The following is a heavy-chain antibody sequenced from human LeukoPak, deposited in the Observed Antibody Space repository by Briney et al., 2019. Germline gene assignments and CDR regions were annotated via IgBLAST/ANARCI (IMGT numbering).Heavy chain of an antibody. V-gene: IGHV4-38-2*02. D-gene: IGHD3-22*01. CDR2: IYHSGST. J-gene: IGHJ4*02. CDR3: ARVGHYYDSSGYSYFDY. Sequence: SGILSLTCTVSGYSISSGYYWGWIRQPPGKGLEWIGSIYHSGSTYYNPSLKSRVTISVDTSKNQFSLKLSSVTAADTAVYYCARVGHYYDSSGYSYFDYWGQGTLVTVSS. CDR1: GYSISSGYY.